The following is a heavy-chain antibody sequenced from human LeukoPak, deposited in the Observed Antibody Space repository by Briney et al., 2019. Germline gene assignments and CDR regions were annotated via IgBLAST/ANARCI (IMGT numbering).Heavy chain of an antibody. J-gene: IGHJ4*02. Sequence: GESLKISCKGSGYSFTSYWMGWVRQMPGIGLEWMGIIYPGDSDTRYSPSFQGQVTISADKSISTAYLQWSSLKASDTAMYYCARGGPFIAPASHHFDYWGQGTLVTVSS. CDR3: ARGGPFIAPASHHFDY. V-gene: IGHV5-51*01. CDR1: GYSFTSYW. D-gene: IGHD6-13*01. CDR2: IYPGDSDT.